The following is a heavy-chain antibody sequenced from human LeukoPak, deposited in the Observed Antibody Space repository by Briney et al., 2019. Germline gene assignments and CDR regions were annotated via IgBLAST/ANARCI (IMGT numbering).Heavy chain of an antibody. V-gene: IGHV1-69*05. CDR1: GGTFSSYA. D-gene: IGHD2-2*02. J-gene: IGHJ1*01. CDR2: IIPIFGTA. Sequence: SVKVSCKASGGTFSSYAISWVRQAPGQGLEWMGGIIPIFGTANYAQKFQGRVTITTDESTSTAYMELSSLRSEDTAVYYCARGGSCSSTSCYIGGIEYFQHWGQGTLVTVSS. CDR3: ARGGSCSSTSCYIGGIEYFQH.